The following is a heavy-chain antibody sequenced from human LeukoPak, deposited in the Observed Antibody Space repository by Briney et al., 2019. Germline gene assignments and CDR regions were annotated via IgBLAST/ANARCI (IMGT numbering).Heavy chain of an antibody. D-gene: IGHD6-19*01. CDR1: GFTFRSYG. Sequence: SLRLSCAASGFTFRSYGMHWVRHAPGKGLKGVAVISYDGSNKYYADSVKGRFTISRDNSKNTLYLQMNSLRAEDTAVYYCAKDKAVASMRGSGSDYWGQGTLVTVSS. CDR3: AKDKAVASMRGSGSDY. V-gene: IGHV3-30*18. CDR2: ISYDGSNK. J-gene: IGHJ4*02.